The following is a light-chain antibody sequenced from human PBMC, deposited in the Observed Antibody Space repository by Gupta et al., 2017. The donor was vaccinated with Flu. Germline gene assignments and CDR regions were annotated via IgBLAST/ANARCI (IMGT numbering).Light chain of an antibody. CDR1: QSVSSSY. J-gene: IGKJ4*01. Sequence: EIVLKPSPGTLSLPPGERATLSCRASQSVSSSYLAWYQQKPGQAPRLLIYGASSRATGIPDRFSGSGSGTDFTLTISRLEPEDVAVYYCQQYGSSPPLTFGGGTKVEIK. CDR2: GAS. CDR3: QQYGSSPPLT. V-gene: IGKV3-20*01.